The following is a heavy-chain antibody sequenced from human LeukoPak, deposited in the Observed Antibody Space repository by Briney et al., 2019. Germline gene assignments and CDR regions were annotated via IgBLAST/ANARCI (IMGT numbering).Heavy chain of an antibody. J-gene: IGHJ4*02. CDR3: ARDYYDSSGAGSL. CDR2: ISYDGSNK. CDR1: GFTFSSYG. D-gene: IGHD3-22*01. V-gene: IGHV3-30*03. Sequence: PGRSLRLSCAASGFTFSSYGMHWVRQAPGKGLEWVAVISYDGSNKYYADSVKGRFTISRDNSKNTLYLQMNSLRAGDTAVYYCARDYYDSSGAGSLWGQGTLVTVSS.